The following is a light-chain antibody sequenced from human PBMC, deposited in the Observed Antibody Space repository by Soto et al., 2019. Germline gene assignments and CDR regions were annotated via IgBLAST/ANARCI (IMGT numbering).Light chain of an antibody. CDR1: QSVSSSY. CDR3: QQDGSSPRT. Sequence: EHVLTQSPGTLSLSPGERATLSCRASQSVSSSYLAWYQQKPGQAPRLLIYGASSRATGIPDRFSGSGSGTDFPLTISRLEPEDFAVYYCQQDGSSPRTFGQGTKLEIK. J-gene: IGKJ2*01. V-gene: IGKV3-20*01. CDR2: GAS.